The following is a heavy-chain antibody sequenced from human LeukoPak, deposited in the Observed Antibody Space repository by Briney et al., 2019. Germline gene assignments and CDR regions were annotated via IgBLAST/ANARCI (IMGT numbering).Heavy chain of an antibody. D-gene: IGHD3/OR15-3a*01. Sequence: GSLRLSCAVSGFTFSSYEMNWVRQAPGKGLEWIGSIYYSGNTYYNASLKSQVSISIDTSKNQFSLRLTSVTAADTAVYYCARQTGSGLFILPGGQGTLVTVSS. J-gene: IGHJ4*02. CDR3: ARQTGSGLFILP. CDR2: IYYSGNT. V-gene: IGHV4-39*01. CDR1: GFTFSSYE.